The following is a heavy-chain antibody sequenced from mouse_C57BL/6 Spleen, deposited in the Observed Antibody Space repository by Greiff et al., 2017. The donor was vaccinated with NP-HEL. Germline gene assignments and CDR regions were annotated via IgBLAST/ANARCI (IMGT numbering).Heavy chain of an antibody. CDR1: GYTFTGYW. V-gene: IGHV1-9*01. Sequence: QVQLQQSGAELMKPGASVKLSCKATGYTFTGYWIEWVKQRPGHGLGWIGELLPGSGSTNYNEKFKGKATLTADTSSNTAYMQLSSLTTEDSAIYYCARGFITTVVANFDYWGQGTTLTVSS. CDR2: LLPGSGST. D-gene: IGHD1-1*01. J-gene: IGHJ2*01. CDR3: ARGFITTVVANFDY.